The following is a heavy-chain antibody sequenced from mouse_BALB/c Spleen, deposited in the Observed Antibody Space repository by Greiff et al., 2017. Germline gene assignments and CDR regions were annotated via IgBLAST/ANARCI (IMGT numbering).Heavy chain of an antibody. CDR3: ARVRPYAMDY. J-gene: IGHJ4*01. Sequence: EVKLVESGGGLVKPGGSLKLSCAASGFTFSSYAMSWVRQTPEKRLEWVASISSGGSTYYPDSVKGRFTISRDNARNILYLQMSSLRSEDTAMYYCARVRPYAMDYWGQGTSVTVSS. CDR1: GFTFSSYA. CDR2: ISSGGST. V-gene: IGHV5-6-5*01.